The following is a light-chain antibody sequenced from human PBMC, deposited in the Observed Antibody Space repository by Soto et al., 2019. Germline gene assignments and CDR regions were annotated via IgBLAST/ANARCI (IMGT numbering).Light chain of an antibody. CDR1: SSDVGGYNY. CDR3: CSYAGSYTWV. CDR2: DVV. V-gene: IGLV2-11*01. J-gene: IGLJ3*02. Sequence: QSALTQPRSVSGSPGQSVTISCTGTSSDVGGYNYVSWYQQHPGKAPKFMIYDVVKRSSGVPDRFSGSKSGNTASLTISGLQAEDEADYYCCSYAGSYTWVFGGGTKLTVL.